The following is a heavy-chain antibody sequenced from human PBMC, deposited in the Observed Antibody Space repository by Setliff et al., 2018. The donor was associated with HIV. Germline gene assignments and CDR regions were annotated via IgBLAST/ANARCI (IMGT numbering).Heavy chain of an antibody. D-gene: IGHD7-27*01. CDR2: INPNSGGA. V-gene: IGHV1-2*06. J-gene: IGHJ4*02. CDR3: ARGRFWGPH. Sequence: GASVKVSCKASGYTFTGNYMHWVRQAPGQGLEWMGRINPNSGGANYAQKFQGRVTMTRDTSISTAYMELNRLKSDDTAVYYCARGRFWGPHWGQGTLVTVSS. CDR1: GYTFTGNY.